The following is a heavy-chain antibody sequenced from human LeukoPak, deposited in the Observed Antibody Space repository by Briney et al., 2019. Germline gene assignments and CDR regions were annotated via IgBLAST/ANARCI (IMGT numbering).Heavy chain of an antibody. CDR3: ARGGYYVSGSFDC. V-gene: IGHV3-23*01. CDR1: GFTFSSYA. Sequence: PGGSLRLSCTASGFTFSSYAMNWVRQAPGRGLEWVSGIGAGGTFTYYADSVKGRFTISRDNSRNTLYLQMNSLRADDTAVYYCARGGYYVSGSFDCWGQGTLVTVSS. CDR2: IGAGGTFT. J-gene: IGHJ4*02. D-gene: IGHD3-10*01.